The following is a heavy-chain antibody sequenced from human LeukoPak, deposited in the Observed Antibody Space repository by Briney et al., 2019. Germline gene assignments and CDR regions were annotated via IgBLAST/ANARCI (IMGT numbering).Heavy chain of an antibody. Sequence: PSETLSLTCAVYGGSFSGYYWSWIRQPPGKGLGWIGKINHSGSTNYNPSLKSRVTISVDTSKNQFSLKLSSVTAADTAVYYCARGRGSAYYYGSGSRYFDYWGQGTLVTVSS. D-gene: IGHD3-10*01. V-gene: IGHV4-34*01. CDR2: INHSGST. J-gene: IGHJ4*02. CDR1: GGSFSGYY. CDR3: ARGRGSAYYYGSGSRYFDY.